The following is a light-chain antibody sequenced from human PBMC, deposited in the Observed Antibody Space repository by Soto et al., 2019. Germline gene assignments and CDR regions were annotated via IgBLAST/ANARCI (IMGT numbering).Light chain of an antibody. CDR1: SSNIGNND. CDR3: GAWDSSLSGVV. J-gene: IGLJ2*01. Sequence: QSVLTQPPSVSAAPGQKVTISCSGSSSNIGNNDVSWYQQLPGTAPKFLIYDNNKRPSGIPDRFSGSKSGTSATLGITGLQTGDEADYYCGAWDSSLSGVVFGGGTKLTVL. CDR2: DNN. V-gene: IGLV1-51*01.